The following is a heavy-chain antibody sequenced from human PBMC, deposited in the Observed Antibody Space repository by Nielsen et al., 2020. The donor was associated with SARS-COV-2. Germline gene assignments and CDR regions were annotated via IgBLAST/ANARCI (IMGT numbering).Heavy chain of an antibody. V-gene: IGHV4-34*01. J-gene: IGHJ4*02. CDR3: ARHQPERGFWSGYYRWGFDY. CDR2: IYYSGST. Sequence: SATLSLTCAVYGGSFSGYYWSWIRQPPGEGLEWIGSIYYSGSTYYNPSLKSRVTISVDTSKNQFSLKLSSVTAADTAVYYCARHQPERGFWSGYYRWGFDYLGQGTLVTVSS. CDR1: GGSFSGYY. D-gene: IGHD3-3*01.